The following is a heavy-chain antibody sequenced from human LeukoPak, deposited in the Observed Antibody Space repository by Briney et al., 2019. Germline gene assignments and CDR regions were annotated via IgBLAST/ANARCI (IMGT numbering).Heavy chain of an antibody. Sequence: GASVKVSCKASGGTFISYAISWVRQAPGQGLEWMGGIIPIFGTANYAQKFQGRVTITADESTSTAYMELSSLRSEDTAVCYCAGLVQSAEYFQHWGQGTLVTVSS. CDR1: GGTFISYA. D-gene: IGHD3-22*01. J-gene: IGHJ1*01. CDR2: IIPIFGTA. CDR3: AGLVQSAEYFQH. V-gene: IGHV1-69*13.